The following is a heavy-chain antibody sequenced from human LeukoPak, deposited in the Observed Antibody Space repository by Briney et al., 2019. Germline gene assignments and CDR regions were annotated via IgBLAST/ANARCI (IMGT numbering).Heavy chain of an antibody. J-gene: IGHJ4*02. V-gene: IGHV4-39*07. CDR3: WLEKVVAAYFDS. CDR2: IYSGGIT. CDR1: GGSISSTGSF. Sequence: PSETLSLTCTVSGGSISSTGSFWGWIRQPPGKGLEWIGSIYSGGITYYNPSLKSRVTISEDTSKNQFSLKMTSMTAADTAIYYCWLEKVVAAYFDSWAREPWSPSP. D-gene: IGHD2-15*01.